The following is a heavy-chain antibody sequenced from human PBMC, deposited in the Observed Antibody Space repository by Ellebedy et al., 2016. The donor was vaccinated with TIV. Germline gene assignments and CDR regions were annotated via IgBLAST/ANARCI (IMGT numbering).Heavy chain of an antibody. CDR1: GYTFTSYA. D-gene: IGHD3-3*01. CDR3: ARDEDFWSGHFDY. CDR2: INVGNGNT. J-gene: IGHJ4*02. Sequence: AASVKVSCKASGYTFTSYAMHWVRQAPGQRLEWMGWINVGNGNTKYSQKFQGRVTMTTDTSTSTAYMELRSLRSDDTAVYYCARDEDFWSGHFDYWGQGTLVTVSS. V-gene: IGHV1-3*01.